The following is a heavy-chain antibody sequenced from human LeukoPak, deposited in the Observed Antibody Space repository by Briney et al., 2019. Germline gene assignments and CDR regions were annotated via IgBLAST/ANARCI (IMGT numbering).Heavy chain of an antibody. D-gene: IGHD3-22*01. CDR3: ARTQYYDGTGNYDGSGYFDY. CDR1: VFIFSSYA. CDR2: IYGRGGAT. J-gene: IGHJ4*02. Sequence: GGSLRLSCAASVFIFSSYAVSCVRAAPGKGLEWVSPIYGRGGATYYADSVKSQFTTSRDTSKNTLYLQMNSLRAEDTAIYYCARTQYYDGTGNYDGSGYFDYWGQGTLVTVSS. V-gene: IGHV3-23*01.